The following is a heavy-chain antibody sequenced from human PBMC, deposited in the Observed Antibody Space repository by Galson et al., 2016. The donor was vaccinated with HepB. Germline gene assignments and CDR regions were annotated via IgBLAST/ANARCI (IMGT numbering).Heavy chain of an antibody. D-gene: IGHD6-13*01. CDR1: GFFFSDYY. CDR3: ARDYSSRWFYFDY. J-gene: IGHJ4*02. Sequence: SLRLSCAASGFFFSDYYMTWIRQAPGKGLEWVSYIGSGGSTIYYADSVKGRFTVSRDNAKNSLFLQMNSLRAEDTAVYYCARDYSSRWFYFDYWAREPWSPSPQ. CDR2: IGSGGSTI. V-gene: IGHV3-11*01.